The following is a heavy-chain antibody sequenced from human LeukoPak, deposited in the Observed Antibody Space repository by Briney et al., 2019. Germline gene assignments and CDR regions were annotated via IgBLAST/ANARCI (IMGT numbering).Heavy chain of an antibody. D-gene: IGHD6-6*01. CDR1: GGTFSSYA. J-gene: IGHJ6*03. CDR2: IIPILGIA. CDR3: ARALEYSSSPGAYYYYYMDV. Sequence: SVKVSCKASGGTFSSYAISWVRQAPGQGLEWMGRIIPILGIANYAQKFQGRVTITADKSTSTVYMELSSLRSEDTAVYYCARALEYSSSPGAYYYYYMDVWGKGTTVTVSS. V-gene: IGHV1-69*04.